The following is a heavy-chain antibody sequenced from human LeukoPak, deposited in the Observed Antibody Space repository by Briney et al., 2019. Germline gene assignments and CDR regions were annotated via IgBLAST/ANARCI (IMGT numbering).Heavy chain of an antibody. CDR3: ASLKSGAHYYYYMDV. CDR2: IIPIFGTA. J-gene: IGHJ6*03. D-gene: IGHD1-26*01. Sequence: SVKVSCKASGGTFSSYAISWVRQAPGQGLEWMGGIIPIFGTANYAQKFQGRVTITTDESTSTAYMELSSLRSEDTAVYYCASLKSGAHYYYYMDVWGKGTTVTVSS. CDR1: GGTFSSYA. V-gene: IGHV1-69*05.